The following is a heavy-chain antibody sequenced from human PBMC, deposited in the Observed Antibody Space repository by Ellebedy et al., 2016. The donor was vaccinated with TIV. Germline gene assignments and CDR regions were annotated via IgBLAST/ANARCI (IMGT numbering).Heavy chain of an antibody. D-gene: IGHD2-21*02. CDR1: GGSISSDGYS. CDR3: SRGVTDQN. CDR2: INHSGST. Sequence: MPSETLSLTCAVSGGSISSDGYSWSWIRQPPGKGLEWIGEINHSGSTNYNSSLKSRVTISLDTSKNQFSLKLSSVTAADTAVYYCSRGVTDQNWGQGILVTVSS. V-gene: IGHV4-34*01. J-gene: IGHJ4*02.